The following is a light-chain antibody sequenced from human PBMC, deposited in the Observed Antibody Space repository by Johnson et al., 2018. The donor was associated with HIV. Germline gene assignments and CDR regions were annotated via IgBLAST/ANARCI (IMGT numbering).Light chain of an antibody. V-gene: IGLV1-51*02. CDR2: ENN. J-gene: IGLJ1*01. CDR3: GTWDSRLGGFF. Sequence: QSVLTQPPSVSAAPGQKVTISCSGSTSNIGNNYVSWYQQLPGTAPKLLIYENNKRPSGIPDRFSGSKSGTSDTLGITGLQTGDEADYYCGTWDSRLGGFFFRTWTNGTVL. CDR1: TSNIGNNY.